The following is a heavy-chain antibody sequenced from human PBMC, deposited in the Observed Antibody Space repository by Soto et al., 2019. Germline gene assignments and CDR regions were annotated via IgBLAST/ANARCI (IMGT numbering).Heavy chain of an antibody. V-gene: IGHV3-7*03. D-gene: IGHD7-27*01. Sequence: EVQLVESGGDLVQPGGSLRLSCAASGFIFTNYWMTWVRQAPGKGLEWVANINHDGSETYYLDSVKGRFAISRDNAKNSLFLQMNSLRDEDTAIYYCARSLLGLMAFDMWGHGTLVAVSS. CDR3: ARSLLGLMAFDM. CDR1: GFIFTNYW. J-gene: IGHJ3*02. CDR2: INHDGSET.